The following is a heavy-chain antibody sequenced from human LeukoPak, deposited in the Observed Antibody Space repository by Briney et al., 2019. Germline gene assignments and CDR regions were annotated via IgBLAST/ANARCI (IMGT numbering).Heavy chain of an antibody. D-gene: IGHD3-3*02. CDR2: INHSGST. Sequence: TSETLSLTCAVYGGSFSGYYWSWIRQPPGKGLEWIGEINHSGSTNYNPSLKSRVTISVDTSKNQFSLKLSSVTAADTAVYYCARHFPHLLRGFDYWGQGTLVTVSS. CDR1: GGSFSGYY. CDR3: ARHFPHLLRGFDY. V-gene: IGHV4-34*01. J-gene: IGHJ4*02.